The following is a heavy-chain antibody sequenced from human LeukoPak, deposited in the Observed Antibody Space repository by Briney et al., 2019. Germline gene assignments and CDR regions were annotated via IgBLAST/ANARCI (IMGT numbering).Heavy chain of an antibody. CDR3: ARDDGQG. Sequence: SETLSLTCAVYGGSFSGYYWSWIRQPPGKGLEWIGSIYYSGSTYYNPSLKSRVTISVDTSKNQFSLKLSSVTAADTAVYYCARDDGQGWGQGTLVTVSS. J-gene: IGHJ4*02. V-gene: IGHV4-34*01. CDR1: GGSFSGYY. CDR2: IYYSGST.